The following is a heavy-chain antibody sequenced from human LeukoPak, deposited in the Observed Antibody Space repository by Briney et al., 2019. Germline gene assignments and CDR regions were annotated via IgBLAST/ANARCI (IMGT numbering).Heavy chain of an antibody. CDR3: ARDRDDYVWGSYRYLRFYYYYYMDV. V-gene: IGHV3-48*01. D-gene: IGHD3-16*02. J-gene: IGHJ6*03. Sequence: GGSLRLSCAASGFTFSSYEMNWVRQAPGKGLEWVSYISSSSSTIYYADSVKGRFTISRDNAKNSLYLQMNSLRAEDTAVYYCARDRDDYVWGSYRYLRFYYYYYMDVWGKGTTVTVSS. CDR1: GFTFSSYE. CDR2: ISSSSSTI.